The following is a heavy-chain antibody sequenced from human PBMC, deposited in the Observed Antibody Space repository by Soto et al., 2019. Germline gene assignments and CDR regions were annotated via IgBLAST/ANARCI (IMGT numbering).Heavy chain of an antibody. J-gene: IGHJ5*02. Sequence: QVQLQESGPGLVKPSQTLSLTCTVSCGSIRSGGYYWSWIRQHPGKGLQRIGYVYSRGSNYYKPSLQSRVTISVDTSKNQFSLKLRSVTAADTAVYYCARSVFPWGLGSLVTVSS. CDR2: VYSRGSN. CDR3: ARSVFP. V-gene: IGHV4-31*03. CDR1: CGSIRSGGYY.